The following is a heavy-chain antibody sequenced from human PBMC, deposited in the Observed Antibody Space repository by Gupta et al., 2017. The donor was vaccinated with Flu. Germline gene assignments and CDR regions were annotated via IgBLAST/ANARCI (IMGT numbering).Heavy chain of an antibody. J-gene: IGHJ5*02. Sequence: QLVQSGAEVRKPGASVKVSCKAAGYTFTSYDVQWVRQATVQGLEWMGWMNPKSGNTGYAQKFQGRVTMTRNTSTNTAYMELSSLRSEDTAVYYCAGQLERQDWFEPWGQGTLVTVSS. D-gene: IGHD1-1*01. V-gene: IGHV1-8*01. CDR2: MNPKSGNT. CDR3: AGQLERQDWFEP. CDR1: GYTFTSYD.